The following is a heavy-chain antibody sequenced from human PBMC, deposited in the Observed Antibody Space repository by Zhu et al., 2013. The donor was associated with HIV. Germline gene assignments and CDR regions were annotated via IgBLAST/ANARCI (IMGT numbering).Heavy chain of an antibody. V-gene: IGHV3-23*01. J-gene: IGHJ4*02. CDR2: FDSSGGNI. CDR1: GFRFADYA. CDR3: VKESCRGASCSRSDN. D-gene: IGHD2-15*01. Sequence: EVQLLESGGGLVQPGGSLRLSCAASGFRFADYAMTWVRQAPGKGLEWVSGFDSSGGNIYYADSVKGRFTISRDNSKNTLYLQMNSLRAEDTAVYYCVKESCRGASCSRSDNWGQGTLVTVSS.